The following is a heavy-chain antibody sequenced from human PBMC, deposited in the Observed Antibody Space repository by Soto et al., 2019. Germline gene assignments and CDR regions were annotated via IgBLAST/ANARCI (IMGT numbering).Heavy chain of an antibody. J-gene: IGHJ4*02. CDR2: IYYTGST. V-gene: IGHV4-59*02. Sequence: SETLSLTCAVSGESVIDNYWSWIRQPPGKGLEWIGHIYYTGSTNYNPSLKTRVTMSQETSKNQFSLKLASVSAADMAVYYCARSGYYGFVYWGQGALVTVSS. CDR1: GESVIDNY. CDR3: ARSGYYGFVY. D-gene: IGHD3-10*01.